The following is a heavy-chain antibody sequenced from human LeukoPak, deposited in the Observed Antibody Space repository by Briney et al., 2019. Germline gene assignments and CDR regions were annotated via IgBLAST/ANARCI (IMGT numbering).Heavy chain of an antibody. V-gene: IGHV6-1*01. D-gene: IGHD6-13*01. J-gene: IGHJ5*02. CDR3: ARDRSDGRSWFRFDP. Sequence: SQTLSLTCALSGDILSSNSATWNWIRQSPSRGLEWLGRTYYRPKWYSDYAVSVKSRITINPDTSKNQFSLQLNSLTPEDTAVYYCARDRSDGRSWFRFDPWGQGTLVTVSS. CDR1: GDILSSNSAT. CDR2: TYYRPKWYS.